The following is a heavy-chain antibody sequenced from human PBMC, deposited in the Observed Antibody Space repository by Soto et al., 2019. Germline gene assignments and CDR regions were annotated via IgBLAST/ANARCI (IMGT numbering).Heavy chain of an antibody. J-gene: IGHJ4*02. CDR3: ARGPDYSNFGYFDY. CDR1: GFTFSSHA. D-gene: IGHD4-4*01. CDR2: IWNAGNNK. V-gene: IGHV3-33*01. Sequence: QVQLVESGGGVVQPGRSLRLSCAASGFTFSSHAMNWVRQAPGKGLEWVALIWNAGNNKYYADAGSVKGRFTISRDNSRKTLYLEMNSVRADDTGVYYCARGPDYSNFGYFDYWGQGTLVTVSS.